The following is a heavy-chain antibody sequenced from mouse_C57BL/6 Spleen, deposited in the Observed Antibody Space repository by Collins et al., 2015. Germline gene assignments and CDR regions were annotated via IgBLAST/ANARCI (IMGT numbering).Heavy chain of an antibody. CDR3: ARRGDYYGSSPYFDY. CDR1: GYTSTSYW. D-gene: IGHD1-1*01. J-gene: IGHJ2*01. CDR2: IHPNSGST. Sequence: QVQLQQPGAELVKPGASVKLSCKASGYTSTSYWMHWVKQRPGQGLEWIGMIHPNSGSTNYNEKFKSKATLTVDKSSSTAYMQLSSLTSEDSAVYYCARRGDYYGSSPYFDYWGQGTTLTVSS. V-gene: IGHV1-64*01.